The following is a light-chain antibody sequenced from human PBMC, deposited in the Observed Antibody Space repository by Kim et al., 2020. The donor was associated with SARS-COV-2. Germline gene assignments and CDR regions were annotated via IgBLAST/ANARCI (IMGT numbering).Light chain of an antibody. CDR2: DNT. CDR1: DSNIGAGYG. V-gene: IGLV1-40*01. J-gene: IGLJ3*02. Sequence: QSVLTQPPSVSGAPGQRVTISCSGSDSNIGAGYGVHWYQQLPGTTPRLLIFDNTNRPSGISDRFSASKSGTSASLAITGLQAEDEADYYCQSFDTGLRGSVFGGGTQLTVL. CDR3: QSFDTGLRGSV.